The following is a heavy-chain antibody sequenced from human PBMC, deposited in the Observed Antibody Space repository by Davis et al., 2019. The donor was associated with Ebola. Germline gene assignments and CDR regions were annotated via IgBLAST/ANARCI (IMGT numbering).Heavy chain of an antibody. Sequence: GESLKISCAASGFTFSSYSMNWVRQAPGKGLEWVSYISSSSSTIYYADSVKGRFTISRDNSKNTLYLQMNSLRAEDTAVYYCARRSAVDVWGKGTTVTVSS. V-gene: IGHV3-48*01. J-gene: IGHJ6*04. CDR2: ISSSSSTI. CDR1: GFTFSSYS. CDR3: ARRSAVDV.